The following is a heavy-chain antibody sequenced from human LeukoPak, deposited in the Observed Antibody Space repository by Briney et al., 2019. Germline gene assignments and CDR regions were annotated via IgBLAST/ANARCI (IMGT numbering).Heavy chain of an antibody. CDR3: ARDLYYFGY. V-gene: IGHV3-15*01. CDR2: IKSKTDGGTT. CDR1: GFTFSNAW. Sequence: PGGSLRLSCAASGFTFSNAWMSWVRQAPGKGLEWVGRIKSKTDGGTTDYAAPVKGRFAISRDDSKNTLYLQMNSLRAEDTAVYYCARDLYYFGYWGQGTLVTVSS. J-gene: IGHJ4*02.